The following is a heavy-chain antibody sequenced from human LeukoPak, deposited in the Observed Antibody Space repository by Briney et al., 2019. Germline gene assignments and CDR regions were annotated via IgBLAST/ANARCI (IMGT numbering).Heavy chain of an antibody. V-gene: IGHV3-49*04. CDR3: TRPSYYDYVWGSYPNHDAFDI. J-gene: IGHJ3*02. CDR1: GFTFSSYA. D-gene: IGHD3-16*02. Sequence: GGSLRLSCSASGFTFSSYAMHWVRQAPGKGLEWVDFIRSKAYGGTTEYAASVKGRFTISRDDSKSIAYLQMNSLKTEDTAVYYCTRPSYYDYVWGSYPNHDAFDIWGQGTMVTVSS. CDR2: IRSKAYGGTT.